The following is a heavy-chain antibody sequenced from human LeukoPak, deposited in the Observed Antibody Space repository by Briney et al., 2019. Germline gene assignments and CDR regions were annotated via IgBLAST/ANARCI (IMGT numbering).Heavy chain of an antibody. Sequence: GASVKVSCKASGYTFTSYAMHWVRQAPGQRREWMGGSNAGNGNTKYSQEFQGRVTITRDTSASTAYMELSSLISEDMAVYYCARDIVGATGNWFDPWGQGTLVTVSS. CDR1: GYTFTSYA. V-gene: IGHV1-3*02. J-gene: IGHJ5*02. D-gene: IGHD1-26*01. CDR2: SNAGNGNT. CDR3: ARDIVGATGNWFDP.